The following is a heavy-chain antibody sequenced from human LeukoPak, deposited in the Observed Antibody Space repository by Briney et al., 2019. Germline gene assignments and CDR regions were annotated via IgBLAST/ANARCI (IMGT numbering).Heavy chain of an antibody. CDR2: ISSSGSTI. CDR1: GFTFSSYE. J-gene: IGHJ5*02. V-gene: IGHV3-48*03. D-gene: IGHD3-9*01. CDR3: ARVGGGYDILTGYP. Sequence: GGSLRLSCAASGFTFSSYEMNCVRQAPGKGLEWVSYISSSGSTIYYADSVKGRFTISRDNAKNSLYLQMNSLRAEDTAVYYCARVGGGYDILTGYPWGQGTLVTVSS.